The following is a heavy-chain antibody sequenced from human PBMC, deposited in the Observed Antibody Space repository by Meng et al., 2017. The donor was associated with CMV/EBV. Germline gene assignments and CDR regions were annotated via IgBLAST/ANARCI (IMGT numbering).Heavy chain of an antibody. CDR2: ISYDGSNK. D-gene: IGHD2-8*02. CDR1: GFTFSSYA. V-gene: IGHV3-30-3*01. Sequence: GESLKISCAASGFTFSSYAMHWVRQAPGKGLEWAAVISYDGSNKYYADSVKGRFTISRDNSKNTLYLQMNSLRAEDTAVYYCARVGRWSIKADYYWYFDLWGRGTLVTVSS. CDR3: ARVGRWSIKADYYWYFDL. J-gene: IGHJ2*01.